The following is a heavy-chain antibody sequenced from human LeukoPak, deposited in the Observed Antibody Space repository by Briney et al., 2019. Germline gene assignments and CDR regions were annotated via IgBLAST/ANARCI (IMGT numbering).Heavy chain of an antibody. CDR3: ARTGYSSGGPSGYAFDI. CDR2: INPSGGST. V-gene: IGHV1-46*01. Sequence: ASVKVSCKASGYTFTSYYMHWVRQAPGQGLEWMGIINPSGGSTSYAQKFQGRVTMTRDTSISTAYMELSRLRSDDTAVYYCARTGYSSGGPSGYAFDIWGQGTMVTVSS. J-gene: IGHJ3*02. D-gene: IGHD6-19*01. CDR1: GYTFTSYY.